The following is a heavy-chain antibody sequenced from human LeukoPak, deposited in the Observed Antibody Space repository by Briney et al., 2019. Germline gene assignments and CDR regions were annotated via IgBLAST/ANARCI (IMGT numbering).Heavy chain of an antibody. CDR1: GDSISSYF. Sequence: PSETLSLTCTVSGDSISSYFWNWIRQPPGKGLEWIVYSDNSGSTNYNPSLKSRVTMSVDMSKKQFSLTLSSVTAADTAVYYCARARVRNYSFDAWGLYTSDWHFDLWGRGTLVPVSS. J-gene: IGHJ2*01. D-gene: IGHD3-10*02. CDR2: SDNSGST. V-gene: IGHV4-59*08. CDR3: ARARVRNYSFDAWGLYTSDWHFDL.